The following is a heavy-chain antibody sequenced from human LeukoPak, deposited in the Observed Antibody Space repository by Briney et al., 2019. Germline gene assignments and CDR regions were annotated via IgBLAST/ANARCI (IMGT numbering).Heavy chain of an antibody. Sequence: GGSLRLSCAASGFTFSDYYMSWIRQAPGKGQEWISYISDSTTYTNYADSVKGRSTISRDNARNSLYLQMSSLGAEGTAVYYCARSHSGYSLDYWGQGTLVTVSS. CDR1: GFTFSDYY. J-gene: IGHJ4*02. CDR3: ARSHSGYSLDY. V-gene: IGHV3-11*03. CDR2: ISDSTTYT. D-gene: IGHD3-22*01.